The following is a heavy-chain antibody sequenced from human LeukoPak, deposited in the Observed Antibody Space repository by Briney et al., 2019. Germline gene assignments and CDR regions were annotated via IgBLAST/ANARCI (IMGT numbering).Heavy chain of an antibody. Sequence: QPGGSLRLSCATSGFIFSGYDLHWVRQAPDKGLEWVAYIGKGGSEKYYADSVKGRFTISRDNSKNTLYLQMNSLRAEDTAVYYCARWRDSKDAFDIWGQGTMVTVSS. CDR2: IGKGGSEK. J-gene: IGHJ3*02. D-gene: IGHD3-3*01. CDR1: GFIFSGYD. CDR3: ARWRDSKDAFDI. V-gene: IGHV3-30*02.